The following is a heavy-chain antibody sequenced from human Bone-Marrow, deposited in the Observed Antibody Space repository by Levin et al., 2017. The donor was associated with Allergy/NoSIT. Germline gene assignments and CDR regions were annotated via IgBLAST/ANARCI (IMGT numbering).Heavy chain of an antibody. CDR1: GYTFTSYA. J-gene: IGHJ4*02. V-gene: IGHV7-4-1*01. D-gene: IGHD3-9*01. CDR2: INTNTGNP. CDR3: ARGGVLRYFDWLLPFDY. Sequence: ASVKVSCKASGYTFTSYAMNWVRQAPGQGLEWMGWINTNTGNPTYAQGFTGRFVFSLDTSVSTAYLQICSLKAEDTAVYYCARGGVLRYFDWLLPFDYWGQGTLVTVSS.